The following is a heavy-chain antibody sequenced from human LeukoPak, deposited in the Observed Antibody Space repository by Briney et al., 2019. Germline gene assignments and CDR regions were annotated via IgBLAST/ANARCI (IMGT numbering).Heavy chain of an antibody. Sequence: PSETLSLTCAVSGYSISSGYYWGWIRQPPGKGLEWIGCIYHSGSTYYNPSLKSRVTISVDTSKTQFSLKLSSVTAADTAVYYCALGLLWFGELSGFDYWGQGTLVTVSS. CDR1: GYSISSGYY. D-gene: IGHD3-10*01. CDR3: ALGLLWFGELSGFDY. CDR2: IYHSGST. J-gene: IGHJ4*02. V-gene: IGHV4-38-2*01.